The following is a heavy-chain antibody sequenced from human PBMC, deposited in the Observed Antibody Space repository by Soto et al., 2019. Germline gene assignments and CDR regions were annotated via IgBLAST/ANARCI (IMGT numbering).Heavy chain of an antibody. V-gene: IGHV3-48*02. J-gene: IGHJ3*02. CDR3: ARYAEYYDFWSGYRGFDAFDI. CDR1: GFTFSSYS. D-gene: IGHD3-3*01. CDR2: ISSSSSTI. Sequence: GGSLRLSCAASGFTFSSYSMNWVRQAPGKGLEWVSYISSSSSTIYYADSVKGRFTISRDNAKNSLYLQMNSLRDEDTAMYYCARYAEYYDFWSGYRGFDAFDISGQGTRVTF.